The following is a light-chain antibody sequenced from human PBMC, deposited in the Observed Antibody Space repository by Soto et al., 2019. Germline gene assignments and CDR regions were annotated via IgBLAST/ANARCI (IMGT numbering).Light chain of an antibody. V-gene: IGLV2-14*01. CDR3: SSYTSSSLYV. J-gene: IGLJ1*01. Sequence: QSVLTQPASVSGSPGQSITISCTGTGSDVGGYNYVSWYQQHPGKAPKLMIYDVSNRPSGVSNRFSGSKSGNTASLTISGFQAEDEADYYCSSYTSSSLYVFGTGTKVTVL. CDR1: GSDVGGYNY. CDR2: DVS.